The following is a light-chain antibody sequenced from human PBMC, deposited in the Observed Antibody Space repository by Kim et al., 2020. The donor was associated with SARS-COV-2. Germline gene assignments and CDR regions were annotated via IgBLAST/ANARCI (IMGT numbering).Light chain of an antibody. CDR2: CAS. J-gene: IGKJ1*01. CDR3: QEDNNSPRT. Sequence: EIVMTQSPATLSVSPVERVTLSCRAGQNVRTNLGWYQQKPGQAPKLLIYCASTRATGIPARFSGSGSGTEFTLIISSLQSEDFAVYYFQEDNNSPRTFGQGTKVDIK. V-gene: IGKV3-15*01. CDR1: QNVRTN.